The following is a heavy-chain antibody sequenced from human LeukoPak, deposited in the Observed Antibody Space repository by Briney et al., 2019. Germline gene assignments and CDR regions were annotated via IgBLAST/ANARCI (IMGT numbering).Heavy chain of an antibody. V-gene: IGHV3-53*01. CDR2: IYSGGST. Sequence: GGSLRLSCAASGYTFSSYSMNWVRQAPGKGLEWVSVIYSGGSTYYADSVKGRFTISRDNSKNTLYLQMNSLRAEDTAVYYCARSPFGVVTIWGQGTLVTVSS. CDR1: GYTFSSYS. J-gene: IGHJ4*02. CDR3: ARSPFGVVTI. D-gene: IGHD3-3*01.